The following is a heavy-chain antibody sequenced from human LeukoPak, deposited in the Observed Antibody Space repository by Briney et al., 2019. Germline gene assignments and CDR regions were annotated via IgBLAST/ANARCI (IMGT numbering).Heavy chain of an antibody. Sequence: GGSLRLSCAASGFTVSSNYMSWVRQAPGKGLEWVSVIYSGGSTYYADSVKGRFTISRDNSKNTLYLQTNSLRAEDTAVYYCARDFVTSRSSFDYWGQGTLVTVSS. V-gene: IGHV3-66*01. J-gene: IGHJ4*02. D-gene: IGHD6-6*01. CDR1: GFTVSSNY. CDR2: IYSGGST. CDR3: ARDFVTSRSSFDY.